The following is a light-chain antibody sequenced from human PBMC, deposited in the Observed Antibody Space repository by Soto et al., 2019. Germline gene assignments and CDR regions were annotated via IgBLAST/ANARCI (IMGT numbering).Light chain of an antibody. J-gene: IGKJ4*01. V-gene: IGKV3-11*01. CDR3: QQRGGWPLT. CDR2: DAS. Sequence: EIVLTQSPATLSLSPGERAALSCRASQGVGRFLAWYQQKPGQAPRLLIYDASNRATGIPASFSGMGSGTDFTLAINNLEPEDSAGCYRQQRGGWPLTSGGGTKVEIK. CDR1: QGVGRF.